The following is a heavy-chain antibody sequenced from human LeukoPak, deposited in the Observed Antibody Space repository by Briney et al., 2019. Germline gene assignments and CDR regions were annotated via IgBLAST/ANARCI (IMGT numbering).Heavy chain of an antibody. CDR1: GGSITSSAYY. J-gene: IGHJ6*02. D-gene: IGHD3-22*01. V-gene: IGHV4-61*08. CDR2: IYYSGST. Sequence: SETLSLTCTVSGGSITSSAYYWSWIRQPPGKGLEWIGYIYYSGSTNYNPSLKSRVTISVDTSKNQFSLKLSSVTAADTAVYYCARESYYYDSSGYFYYYYGMDVWGQGTTVTVSS. CDR3: ARESYYYDSSGYFYYYYGMDV.